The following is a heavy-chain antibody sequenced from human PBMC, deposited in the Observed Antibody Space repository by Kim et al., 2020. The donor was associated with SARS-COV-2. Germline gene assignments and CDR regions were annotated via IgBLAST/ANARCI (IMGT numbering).Heavy chain of an antibody. CDR1: GFTFSDYY. D-gene: IGHD2-2*02. CDR3: AASYCSSTSCYTEGGYYYYGMDV. Sequence: GGSLRLSCAASGFTFSDYYMSWIRQAPGKGLEWVSYISSSSSYTNYADSVKGRFTISRDNAKNSLYLQMNSLRAEDTAVYYCAASYCSSTSCYTEGGYYYYGMDVWGQGTTVTVSS. J-gene: IGHJ6*02. CDR2: ISSSSSYT. V-gene: IGHV3-11*06.